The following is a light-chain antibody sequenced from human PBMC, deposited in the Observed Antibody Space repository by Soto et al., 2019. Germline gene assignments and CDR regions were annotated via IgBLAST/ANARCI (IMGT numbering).Light chain of an antibody. Sequence: QSALTQPPSASGTPGQRVTISCSGSSSNVGSRSVNWYQQLPGTAPKLLIYSNNQRPSGVPDRFSGSKSGTSASLAISGLHPEDEAEYFCAGWDADLRGFVFGTGTKSPS. CDR3: AGWDADLRGFV. CDR2: SNN. J-gene: IGLJ1*01. CDR1: SSNVGSRS. V-gene: IGLV1-44*01.